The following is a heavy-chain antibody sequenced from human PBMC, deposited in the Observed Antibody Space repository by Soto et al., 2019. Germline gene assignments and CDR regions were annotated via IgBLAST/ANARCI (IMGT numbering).Heavy chain of an antibody. J-gene: IGHJ6*02. CDR3: ASGRITSDYYYGMDV. D-gene: IGHD1-26*01. Sequence: PSETLSLTCAVSGGSISSGGYSWSWIRQPPGKGLEWIGYIYHSGSTYYNPSLKSRVTISVDRSKNQFSLKLSSVTAADTAVYYCASGRITSDYYYGMDVWAKGPRSPSP. V-gene: IGHV4-30-2*01. CDR1: GGSISSGGYS. CDR2: IYHSGST.